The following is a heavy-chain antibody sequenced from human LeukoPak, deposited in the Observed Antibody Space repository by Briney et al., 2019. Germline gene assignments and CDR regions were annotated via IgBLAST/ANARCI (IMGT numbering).Heavy chain of an antibody. CDR2: LNANSGNK. CDR3: AKPISGGLAVTAEWFPP. J-gene: IGHJ5*01. Sequence: GVSLRLSCAASGFAFSVYAMIWLRQPPGKGLEWVFTLNANSGNKSYAASVRGSFSISRYNSKNTLYLRLNTLIADDAANYYCAKPISGGLAVTAEWFPPWGQGTLVVVSS. D-gene: IGHD6-19*01. CDR1: GFAFSVYA. V-gene: IGHV3-23*01.